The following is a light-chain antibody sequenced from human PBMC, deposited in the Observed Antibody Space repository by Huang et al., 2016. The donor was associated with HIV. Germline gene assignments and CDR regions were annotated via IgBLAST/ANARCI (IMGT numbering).Light chain of an antibody. V-gene: IGKV3-15*01. J-gene: IGKJ1*01. CDR1: QSVTSN. CDR3: QHYNNWPWWT. Sequence: EVVMTQSPAILSVSPGERATLSCRASQSVTSNLAWYQQKPGQAPRLLIYSASTRATGIPARFSGSGSVTEFTLTISSLQSEDFAVYYCQHYNNWPWWTFGQGTKVEMK. CDR2: SAS.